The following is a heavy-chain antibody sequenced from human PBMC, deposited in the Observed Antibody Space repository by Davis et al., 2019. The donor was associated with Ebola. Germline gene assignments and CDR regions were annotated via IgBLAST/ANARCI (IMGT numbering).Heavy chain of an antibody. CDR2: IYYSGST. J-gene: IGHJ6*02. D-gene: IGHD1-26*01. CDR1: GGSISSYY. Sequence: PGGSLRLSCTVSGGSISSYYWSWIRQPPGKGLEWIGYIYYSGSTNYNPSLKSRVTISVDTSKNQFSLKLSSVTAADTAVYYCARDVGGATRYYYGMDVWGQGTTVTVSS. V-gene: IGHV4-59*01. CDR3: ARDVGGATRYYYGMDV.